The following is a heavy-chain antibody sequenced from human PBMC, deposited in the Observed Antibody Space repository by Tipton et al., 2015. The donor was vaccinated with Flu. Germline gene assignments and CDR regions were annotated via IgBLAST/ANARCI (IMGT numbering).Heavy chain of an antibody. CDR2: IYYSGST. V-gene: IGHV4-59*12. CDR1: GGSFSGYY. D-gene: IGHD2-2*02. J-gene: IGHJ6*03. CDR3: ARVGPHRYCSSTSCYIYYYYYYMDV. Sequence: TLSLTCAVYGGSFSGYYWSWIRQPPGKGLEWIGYIYYSGSTNYNPSLKSRVTISVDTSKNQFSLKLSSVTAADTAVYYCARVGPHRYCSSTSCYIYYYYYYMDVWGKGTTVTVSS.